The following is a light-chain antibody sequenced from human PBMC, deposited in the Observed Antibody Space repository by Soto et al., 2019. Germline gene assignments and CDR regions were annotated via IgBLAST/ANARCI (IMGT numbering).Light chain of an antibody. CDR1: QSISSY. V-gene: IGKV1-39*01. Sequence: DIQMTQSPSSLSASVGDRVTITCRASQSISSYLNWYQQKPGKAPKLLIYAASSLQSGVPSRFSGSGSGTDFTLHISSLQPEDFATYYCQQSYSTLRTFGQGTKLEIK. J-gene: IGKJ2*01. CDR3: QQSYSTLRT. CDR2: AAS.